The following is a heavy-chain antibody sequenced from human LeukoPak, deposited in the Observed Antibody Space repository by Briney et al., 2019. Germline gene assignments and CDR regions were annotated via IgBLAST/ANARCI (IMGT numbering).Heavy chain of an antibody. CDR1: GGSISSGGYY. CDR2: IYYSGST. CDR3: ARHGRDNGEWELPPFDY. D-gene: IGHD1-26*01. J-gene: IGHJ4*02. V-gene: IGHV4-31*03. Sequence: SETLSLTCTVSGGSISSGGYYWSWIRQHPGKGLEWIGYIYYSGSTYYNPSLKSRVTISVDTSKNQFSLKLSSVTAADTAVYYCARHGRDNGEWELPPFDYWGQGTLVTVSS.